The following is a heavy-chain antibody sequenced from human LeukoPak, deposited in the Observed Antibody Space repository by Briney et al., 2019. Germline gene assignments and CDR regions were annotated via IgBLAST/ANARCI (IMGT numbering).Heavy chain of an antibody. J-gene: IGHJ4*02. D-gene: IGHD3-10*01. CDR2: ISSSSYI. V-gene: IGHV3-21*01. CDR1: GFTFSSYS. CDR3: ARDRVGFGELSGY. Sequence: PGGSLRLSCAASGFTFSSYSMNWVRQAPGKGLEWVSSISSSSYIYYADSVKGRFTISRDNAKNSLYLQMNSLRAEDTAVYYCARDRVGFGELSGYWGQGTLVTVSS.